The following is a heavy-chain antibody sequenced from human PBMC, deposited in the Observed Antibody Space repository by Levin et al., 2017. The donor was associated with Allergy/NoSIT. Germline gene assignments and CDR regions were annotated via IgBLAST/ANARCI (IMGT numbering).Heavy chain of an antibody. J-gene: IGHJ4*02. D-gene: IGHD2-15*01. CDR1: GFTFSNSA. CDR2: IGGTSDYT. CDR3: AKGWYHLDY. V-gene: IGHV3-23*01. Sequence: GGSLRLSCAASGFTFSNSAMNWVRQAPGKGLECVSTIGGTSDYTLYAYSVKGRFTMSRDISKNTLYLQMNSLRAEDTAVYYCAKGWYHLDYWGQGTQVTVSS.